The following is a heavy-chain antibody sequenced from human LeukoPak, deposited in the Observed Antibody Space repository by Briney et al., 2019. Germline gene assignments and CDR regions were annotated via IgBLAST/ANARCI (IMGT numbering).Heavy chain of an antibody. CDR1: GFTFSSCA. Sequence: GGSLRLSCSASGFTFSSCAMHWVRQAPGKGLEYVSAISSNGGSTYYADSVKGRFTISRDNSKNTLYLQMSGLRAEDTAVYYCVKAWGGAVAGTRHWFDPWGQGTLVTVSS. CDR2: ISSNGGST. J-gene: IGHJ5*02. CDR3: VKAWGGAVAGTRHWFDP. D-gene: IGHD6-19*01. V-gene: IGHV3-64D*06.